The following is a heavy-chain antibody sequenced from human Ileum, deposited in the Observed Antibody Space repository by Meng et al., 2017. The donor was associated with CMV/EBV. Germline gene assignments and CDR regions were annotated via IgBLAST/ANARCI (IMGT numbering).Heavy chain of an antibody. V-gene: IGHV1-2*06. CDR1: GYSFTVYT. Sequence: QVPVVQSGAEVKKPGASVRVSCKTSGYSFTVYTIHWARQAPGQGLEWMGRINTYTGDTYYAQKFRGRVTMTRDTSISTAYMELSGLRSDDTAIYYCARDNWGSDYWGQGTLVTVSS. CDR3: ARDNWGSDY. CDR2: INTYTGDT. J-gene: IGHJ4*02. D-gene: IGHD7-27*01.